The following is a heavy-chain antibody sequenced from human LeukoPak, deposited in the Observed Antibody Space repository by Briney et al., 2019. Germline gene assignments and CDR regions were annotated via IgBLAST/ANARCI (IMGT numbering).Heavy chain of an antibody. D-gene: IGHD3-3*01. V-gene: IGHV1-2*02. CDR3: ATWRGAFWSLDY. Sequence: GASVKVSCKASGYDFTGYYVHWVRQAPGHGFEWMGWVNPRNGGTHYAQNFQGRVTITGDTSITTAYMELGSLTSDDTAVYYCATWRGAFWSLDYWGQGTLVTVSS. J-gene: IGHJ4*02. CDR2: VNPRNGGT. CDR1: GYDFTGYY.